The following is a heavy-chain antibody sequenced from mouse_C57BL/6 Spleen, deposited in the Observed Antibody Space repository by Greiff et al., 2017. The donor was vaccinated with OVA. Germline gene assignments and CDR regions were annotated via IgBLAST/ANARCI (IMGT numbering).Heavy chain of an antibody. CDR1: GFTFSDYG. D-gene: IGHD4-1*01. V-gene: IGHV5-17*01. J-gene: IGHJ4*01. Sequence: EVKLQESGGGLVKPGGSLKLSCAASGFTFSDYGMHWVRQAPEKGLEWVAYISSGSSTIYYADTVKGRFTISRDNAKNTLFLQMSSLRSEDTAMYYCARGRWDDAMDYWGQGTSVTVSS. CDR3: ARGRWDDAMDY. CDR2: ISSGSSTI.